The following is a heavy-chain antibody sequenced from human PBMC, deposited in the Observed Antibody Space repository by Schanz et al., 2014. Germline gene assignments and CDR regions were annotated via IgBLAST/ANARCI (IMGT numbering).Heavy chain of an antibody. V-gene: IGHV3-30*03. CDR1: GFVFGDYY. D-gene: IGHD2-2*01. Sequence: QVQVVQSGGGLVKPGGSLRLSCAASGFVFGDYYMTWIRQAPGKGLEWVAFVPFDGSQKFYADSVKGRFTISRDNSKNTVYLQMNSLRPGDTAVYYCARESSNDIVLVPGAVFDHWGQGILVTVSS. J-gene: IGHJ4*02. CDR3: ARESSNDIVLVPGAVFDH. CDR2: VPFDGSQK.